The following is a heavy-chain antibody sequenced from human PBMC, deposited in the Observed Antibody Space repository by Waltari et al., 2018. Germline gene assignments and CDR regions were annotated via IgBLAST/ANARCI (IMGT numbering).Heavy chain of an antibody. Sequence: QVQLQESGPGLVKPSETLSLTCTVSGGSISSYYWSWIRQPPGKGLEWIGYIYYSGSTNYNPSLKSRVTISVDTSKNQFSLKLSSVTAADTAVYYCAKTLWTQLWSTYDSWGQGTLVTVSS. J-gene: IGHJ4*02. D-gene: IGHD5-18*01. CDR2: IYYSGST. V-gene: IGHV4-59*01. CDR3: AKTLWTQLWSTYDS. CDR1: GGSISSYY.